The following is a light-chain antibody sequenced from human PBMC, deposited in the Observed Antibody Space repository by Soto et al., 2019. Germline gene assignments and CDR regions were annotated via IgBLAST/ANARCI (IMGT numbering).Light chain of an antibody. V-gene: IGLV2-14*03. Sequence: QSVLTQPASVSGSPGQSITISCTGTRLDVGGYNYVSWYQQQPGKAPKLIIYEVTNRPSGVPDRFSGSKSDNTAPLTISGLQTEDEADYYCCSYVSSKTYLFGTGTKVTVL. CDR3: CSYVSSKTYL. CDR2: EVT. CDR1: RLDVGGYNY. J-gene: IGLJ1*01.